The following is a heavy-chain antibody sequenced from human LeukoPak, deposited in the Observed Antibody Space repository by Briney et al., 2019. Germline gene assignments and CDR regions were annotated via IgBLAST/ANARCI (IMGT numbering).Heavy chain of an antibody. D-gene: IGHD3-10*01. CDR1: GFTFSSYG. J-gene: IGHJ4*02. CDR2: IWYDGSNK. Sequence: GRSLRLSCAASGFTFSSYGMHWVRQAPGTGLEWVAVIWYDGSNKYYADSVKGRFTISRDNSKNTLYLQMNSLRAEDTAVYYCARAYYYGSGRVFDYWGQGTLVTVSS. V-gene: IGHV3-33*01. CDR3: ARAYYYGSGRVFDY.